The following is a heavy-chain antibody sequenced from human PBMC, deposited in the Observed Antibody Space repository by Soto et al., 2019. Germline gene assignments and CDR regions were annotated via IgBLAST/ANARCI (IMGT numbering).Heavy chain of an antibody. V-gene: IGHV5-51*01. J-gene: IGHJ3*02. CDR3: AKQDDRGALEI. CDR1: GKAFTSFW. Sequence: GESLKISCKISGKAFTSFWVVWVRQMPGRGLEWMGNIYPGDSDTRYTPPFQGQVTISADKSTSTAYLQWHSLQASDTALYYCAKQDDRGALEIWGQGTKVTVS. CDR2: IYPGDSDT. D-gene: IGHD3-22*01.